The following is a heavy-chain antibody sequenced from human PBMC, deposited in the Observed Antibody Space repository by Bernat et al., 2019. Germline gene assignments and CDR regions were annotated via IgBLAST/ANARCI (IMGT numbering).Heavy chain of an antibody. V-gene: IGHV3-9*01. Sequence: EVQLVESGGGLVQPGRSLRLSCAASGFTFDDYAMHWVRQAPGKGLEWVSGISWNSGRIVYADSVKGRFTISRENAKYSLYLQMNSLKAEDTALYYCAKGPYCSGGSCYSNSFDYWGQGTLVTVSS. D-gene: IGHD2-15*01. CDR3: AKGPYCSGGSCYSNSFDY. J-gene: IGHJ4*02. CDR2: ISWNSGRI. CDR1: GFTFDDYA.